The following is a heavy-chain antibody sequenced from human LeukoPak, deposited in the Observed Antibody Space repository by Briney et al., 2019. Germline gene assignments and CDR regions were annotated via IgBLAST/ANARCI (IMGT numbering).Heavy chain of an antibody. V-gene: IGHV1-18*01. CDR2: ISAYNGNT. CDR3: ARAYYDFWSGNYYMDV. J-gene: IGHJ6*03. D-gene: IGHD3-3*01. Sequence: ASVKVSCKASGYTFTGYGLSWVRQAPAQGLEWMGWISAYNGNTNYAQKLQSRVTMTTDTSTSTAYMELRSMRSGDTAVYYCARAYYDFWSGNYYMDVWGKGTTVTVSS. CDR1: GYTFTGYG.